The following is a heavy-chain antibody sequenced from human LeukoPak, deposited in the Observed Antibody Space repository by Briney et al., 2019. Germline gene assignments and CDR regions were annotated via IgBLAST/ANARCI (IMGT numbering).Heavy chain of an antibody. CDR1: GFTFSSYA. V-gene: IGHV3-23*01. J-gene: IGHJ4*02. CDR2: ISGSGGST. Sequence: GGSLRLSCAASGFTFSSYAMSWVRQAPGKGLEWVSAISGSGGSTYYADSVKGRFTISRDNSKNTLYLQMNSLRAEDTAVYYCAKGGPNCYDSSGLLGYWGQGTLVTVSS. D-gene: IGHD3-22*01. CDR3: AKGGPNCYDSSGLLGY.